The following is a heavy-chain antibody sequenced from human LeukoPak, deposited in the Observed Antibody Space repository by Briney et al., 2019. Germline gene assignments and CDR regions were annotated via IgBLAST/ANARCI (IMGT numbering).Heavy chain of an antibody. J-gene: IGHJ4*02. CDR1: GFTFSSYA. CDR3: ARGSDVFDN. Sequence: GGSLRLSCAASGFTFSSYAMSWVRQAPGKGLEWVSTISGSGAGTYYADSVKGRFTVSRDNSKNTLYLHMNSLRAEDTAVYSCARGSDVFDNWGQGTLVPASS. D-gene: IGHD3-16*01. CDR2: ISGSGAGT. V-gene: IGHV3-23*01.